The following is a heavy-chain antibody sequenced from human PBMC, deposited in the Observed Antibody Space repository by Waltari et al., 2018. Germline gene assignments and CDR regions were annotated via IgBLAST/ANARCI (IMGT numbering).Heavy chain of an antibody. Sequence: QVQLQESGPGLVKPSETLSLTCAVSGYSISSGYYWGWIRQPPGKGLEWIGSIYHSGSTYYNPSLKSRVTISVDTSKNQFSLKLSSVTAADTAVYYCARHRGDCSGGSCSFDYWGQGTLVTVSS. V-gene: IGHV4-38-2*01. J-gene: IGHJ4*02. CDR3: ARHRGDCSGGSCSFDY. CDR1: GYSISSGYY. CDR2: IYHSGST. D-gene: IGHD2-15*01.